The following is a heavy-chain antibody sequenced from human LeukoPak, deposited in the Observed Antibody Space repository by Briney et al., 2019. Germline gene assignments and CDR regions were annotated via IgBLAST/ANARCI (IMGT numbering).Heavy chain of an antibody. J-gene: IGHJ5*02. V-gene: IGHV4-59*01. Sequence: PSETLFLTCTVSGGSISSYYWSWIRQPPGKGLEWIGYIYYSGSTNYNPSLKSRVTISVDTSKNQFSLKLSSVTAADTAVYYCARLRGLLWFGELANWFDPWGQGTLVTVSS. CDR2: IYYSGST. CDR3: ARLRGLLWFGELANWFDP. CDR1: GGSISSYY. D-gene: IGHD3-10*01.